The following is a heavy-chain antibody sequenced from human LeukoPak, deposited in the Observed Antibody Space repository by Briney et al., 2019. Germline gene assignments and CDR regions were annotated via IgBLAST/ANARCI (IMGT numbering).Heavy chain of an antibody. Sequence: PGRSLRLSCAASGFTFSSYGMHWVRQAPGKRLEWVAVISYDGSNEYYADSVKGRFTISRDNSKNTLYLQMNSLRAEDTAVYYCAKDFVASITMIVVVIPYYGMDVWGQGTTVTVSS. D-gene: IGHD3-22*01. V-gene: IGHV3-30*18. CDR1: GFTFSSYG. CDR3: AKDFVASITMIVVVIPYYGMDV. CDR2: ISYDGSNE. J-gene: IGHJ6*02.